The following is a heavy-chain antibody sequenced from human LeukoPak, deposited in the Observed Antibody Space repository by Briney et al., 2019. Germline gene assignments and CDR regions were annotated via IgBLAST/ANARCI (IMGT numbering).Heavy chain of an antibody. Sequence: PGGSLRLSCAASGFTFSSYSMNWVRQAPGKGLEWVSSISSSSSYIYYADSVKGRFTISRDNAKNSLYLQMNSLRAEDTAVYYCARDLSFYDSTNHWGQGTLVTVSS. D-gene: IGHD3-22*01. CDR2: ISSSSSYI. CDR3: ARDLSFYDSTNH. J-gene: IGHJ4*02. V-gene: IGHV3-21*01. CDR1: GFTFSSYS.